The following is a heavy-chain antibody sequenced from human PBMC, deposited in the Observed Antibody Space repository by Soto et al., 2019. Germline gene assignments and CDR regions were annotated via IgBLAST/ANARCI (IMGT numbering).Heavy chain of an antibody. V-gene: IGHV4-34*01. CDR2: INHSGST. CDR3: ARGIELGYCSGGSCYSGDY. CDR1: GGSFSGYY. D-gene: IGHD2-15*01. J-gene: IGHJ4*02. Sequence: SETLCLTCAVYGGSFSGYYWSWIRQPPGKGLEWIGEINHSGSTNYNPSLKSRVTISVDTSKNQFSLKLSSVTAADTAVYYCARGIELGYCSGGSCYSGDYWGQGTLVTVSS.